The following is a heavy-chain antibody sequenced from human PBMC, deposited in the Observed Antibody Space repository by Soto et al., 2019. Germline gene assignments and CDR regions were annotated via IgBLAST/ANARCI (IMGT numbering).Heavy chain of an antibody. CDR3: ERDMHAGFTHYFDR. D-gene: IGHD1-26*01. Sequence: ASETLSLTCTVSGGSVSGGSYYWSWIRQPPGKGLEWIGYIYYTGSTNYNPSLKSRVTISLDTSKNQFTLKLNSVTAAHTAVYYCERDMHAGFTHYFDRWGQGTLVTVAS. CDR2: IYYTGST. CDR1: GGSVSGGSYY. V-gene: IGHV4-61*01. J-gene: IGHJ5*02.